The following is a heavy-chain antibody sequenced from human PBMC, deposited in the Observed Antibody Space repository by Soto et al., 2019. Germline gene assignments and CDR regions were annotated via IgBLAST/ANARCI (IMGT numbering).Heavy chain of an antibody. V-gene: IGHV1-69*12. CDR1: GGTFSSYA. CDR2: IIPIFGTA. J-gene: IGHJ3*02. D-gene: IGHD3-22*01. CDR3: ARAPYYYDSSGYLRNDAFDI. Sequence: QVQLVQSGAEVKKPGSSVKVSCKASGGTFSSYAISWVRQAPGQGLEWMGGIIPIFGTANYAQKFQGRVTITADESTSTAYMELSSLRSEDTAVYYCARAPYYYDSSGYLRNDAFDIWGQGTMVTVSS.